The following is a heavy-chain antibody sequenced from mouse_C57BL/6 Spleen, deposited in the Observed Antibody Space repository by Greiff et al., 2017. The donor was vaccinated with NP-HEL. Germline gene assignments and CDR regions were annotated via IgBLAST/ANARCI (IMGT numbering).Heavy chain of an antibody. Sequence: VQLQQPGAELVKPGASVKLSCKASGYTFTSYWMHWVKQRPGRGLEWIGRIDPNSGGTKYNEKFKSKATLTVDKPSSTAYMQLSSLTSEDSAVYYCAREGNFGYAKRDAMDYWGQGTSVTVSS. J-gene: IGHJ4*01. CDR3: AREGNFGYAKRDAMDY. V-gene: IGHV1-72*01. CDR2: IDPNSGGT. D-gene: IGHD1-2*01. CDR1: GYTFTSYW.